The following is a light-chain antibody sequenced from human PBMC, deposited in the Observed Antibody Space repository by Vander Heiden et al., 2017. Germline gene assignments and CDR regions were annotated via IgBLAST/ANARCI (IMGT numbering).Light chain of an antibody. V-gene: IGKV3-20*01. J-gene: IGKJ3*01. CDR3: QEYGTT. CDR2: GAS. CDR1: QSLSSSY. Sequence: LVLTQSPGTLSLSPGETATLSCRASQSLSSSYLAWYQQKPGQAPRLLIYGASTRATGIPDRFSGSGSGTDFTLTISRLEPEDFAVYYCQEYGTTFGPGTKVDIK.